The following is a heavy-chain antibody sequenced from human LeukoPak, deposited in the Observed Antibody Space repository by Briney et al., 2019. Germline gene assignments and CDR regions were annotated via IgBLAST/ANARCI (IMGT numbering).Heavy chain of an antibody. CDR2: IKQDASAK. V-gene: IGHV3-7*01. CDR1: GFNFNMFW. J-gene: IGHJ4*02. CDR3: ARALYNHGWFPDYFDY. D-gene: IGHD1-14*01. Sequence: GGSLRLSCVASGFNFNMFWMSWVRQAPGKGLEWVTNIKQDASAKFYVGSVRGRFDISRDNARKSVFLQMNSLRAEDTAVYYCARALYNHGWFPDYFDYWGQGTLVTVSS.